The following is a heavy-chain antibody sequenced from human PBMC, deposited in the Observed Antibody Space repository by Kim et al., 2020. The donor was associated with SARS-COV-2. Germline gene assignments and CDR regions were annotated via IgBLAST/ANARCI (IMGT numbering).Heavy chain of an antibody. CDR3: AREGY. V-gene: IGHV3-11*05. D-gene: IGHD5-12*01. CDR2: SSSSSYT. Sequence: SSSSSYTNYAAAVKGRFTISRDNAKNSLYLQMNSLRAEDTAVYYCAREGYWGQGTMVTVSS. J-gene: IGHJ3*01.